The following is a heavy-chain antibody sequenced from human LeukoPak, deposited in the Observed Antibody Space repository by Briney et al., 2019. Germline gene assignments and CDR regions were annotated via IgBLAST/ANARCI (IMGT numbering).Heavy chain of an antibody. CDR2: IYPGDPET. CDR3: ARRYYYESSGYYLAHDAFDI. Sequence: GESLKISCKGSGYTFTSPWIGWVRQMPGKGLEWMGIIYPGDPETRYSPSFQGQVTISADKSISTAYLQWSSLKASDTAMYYCARRYYYESSGYYLAHDAFDIWGQGTMVTVSS. V-gene: IGHV5-51*01. J-gene: IGHJ3*02. D-gene: IGHD3-22*01. CDR1: GYTFTSPW.